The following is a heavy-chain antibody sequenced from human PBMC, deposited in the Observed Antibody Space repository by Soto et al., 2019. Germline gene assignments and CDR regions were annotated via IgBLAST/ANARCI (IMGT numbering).Heavy chain of an antibody. J-gene: IGHJ4*02. CDR1: GFTFSSYG. Sequence: PGGSLRLSCAASGFTFSSYGMHWVRQAPGKGLEWVAVIWYDGSNKYYADSVKGRFTISRDNSKNTLYLQMNSLRAEDTAVYYCARCNIQGPGSSGYRNWGQETLVTVPS. CDR3: ARCNIQGPGSSGYRN. CDR2: IWYDGSNK. D-gene: IGHD3-22*01. V-gene: IGHV3-33*01.